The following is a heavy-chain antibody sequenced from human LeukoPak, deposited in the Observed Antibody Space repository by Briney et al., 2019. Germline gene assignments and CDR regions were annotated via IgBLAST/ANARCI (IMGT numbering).Heavy chain of an antibody. J-gene: IGHJ4*02. CDR3: ASFYYESSGNYYVPFDY. D-gene: IGHD3-22*01. V-gene: IGHV4-39*01. CDR1: GGSISSSSYY. Sequence: SSETLSLTCTVSGGSISSSSYYWGWTRQPPGKGLEWIGTIYYSGSTYYNPSLKSRVTISLDTSKNQFSLWLSSVTAADTAVYYCASFYYESSGNYYVPFDYWGQGTLVTVSS. CDR2: IYYSGST.